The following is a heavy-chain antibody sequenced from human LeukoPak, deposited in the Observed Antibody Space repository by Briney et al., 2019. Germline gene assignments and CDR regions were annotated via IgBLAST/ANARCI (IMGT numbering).Heavy chain of an antibody. V-gene: IGHV5-51*01. D-gene: IGHD4-17*01. CDR3: AIDYGDYGAY. CDR2: IYPGDSDA. CDR1: GYSFTSYW. Sequence: GESLKISCKGSGYSFTSYWIGWVRQMPGKGLGWMAIIYPGDSDARYSPSFQGQVTISADKSISTAYLRWRSLKASDTAMYYCAIDYGDYGAYWGQGTLVTVSS. J-gene: IGHJ4*02.